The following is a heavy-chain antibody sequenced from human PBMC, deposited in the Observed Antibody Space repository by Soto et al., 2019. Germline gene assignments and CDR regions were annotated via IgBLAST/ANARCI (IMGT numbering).Heavy chain of an antibody. D-gene: IGHD3-9*01. V-gene: IGHV3-23*01. CDR3: AKAGRFDWSPFVDY. CDR2: ISGSGGST. CDR1: GFTFSSYA. J-gene: IGHJ4*02. Sequence: GGSLRLSCAASGFTFSSYAMSWVRQAPGKGLEWVSAISGSGGSTYYADSVKGRFTISRDNSKNTLYLQMNSLRAEDTAVYYCAKAGRFDWSPFVDYWGQGTLVTVSS.